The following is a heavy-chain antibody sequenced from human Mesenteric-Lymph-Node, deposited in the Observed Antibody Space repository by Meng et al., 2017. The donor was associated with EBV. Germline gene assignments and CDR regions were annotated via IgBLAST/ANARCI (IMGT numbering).Heavy chain of an antibody. J-gene: IGHJ4*02. D-gene: IGHD2-2*01. V-gene: IGHV3-21*01. CDR1: GFTFSSYS. Sequence: EVQLVESGGGLVKPGGSLRLSCAASGFTFSSYSMNWVRQAPGKGLEWVSSISSSSSYIYYADSVKGRFTISRDNAKNSLYLQMNSLRAEDTAVYYCASQHCSSTSCLDYWGQGTRVTVSS. CDR3: ASQHCSSTSCLDY. CDR2: ISSSSSYI.